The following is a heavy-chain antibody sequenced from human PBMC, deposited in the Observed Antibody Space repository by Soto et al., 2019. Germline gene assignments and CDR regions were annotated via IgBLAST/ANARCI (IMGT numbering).Heavy chain of an antibody. J-gene: IGHJ4*02. V-gene: IGHV1-8*01. Sequence: QVQLVQSGAEVKKPGASVKVSCKASGYTFTSYDIKWVRQATGQGLEWMGWMNPSTGSTGFAQKFQGRVTMISNTSISTAYRELSSLTSEDTAVYSCARGRLVAGTVDYWGQGTLVTVSS. CDR2: MNPSTGST. CDR3: ARGRLVAGTVDY. CDR1: GYTFTSYD. D-gene: IGHD1-7*01.